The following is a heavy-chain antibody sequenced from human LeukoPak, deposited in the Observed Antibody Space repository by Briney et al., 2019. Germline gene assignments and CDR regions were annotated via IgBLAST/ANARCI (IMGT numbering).Heavy chain of an antibody. CDR1: GFTFSNAW. D-gene: IGHD3-22*01. Sequence: GGSLRLSCAVSGFTFSNAWMSWVRQAPGKGLEWVGRIKSKTDGGTTDYAAPVKGRFTTSRDDSKNTLYLQMNSLKTEDTAVYYCTTDSAPYYYDSSGYSRGFDAFDIWGQGTMVTVSS. J-gene: IGHJ3*02. CDR3: TTDSAPYYYDSSGYSRGFDAFDI. CDR2: IKSKTDGGTT. V-gene: IGHV3-15*01.